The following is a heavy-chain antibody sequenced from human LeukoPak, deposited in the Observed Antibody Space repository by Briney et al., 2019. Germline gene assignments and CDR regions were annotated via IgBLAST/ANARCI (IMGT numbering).Heavy chain of an antibody. V-gene: IGHV4-59*01. J-gene: IGHJ4*02. D-gene: IGHD5-24*01. CDR3: ARKDGDG. CDR1: GVSISSYH. Sequence: SETLSLTCTVSGVSISSYHWTWIRQPPGEGLEWIGHIYNSGSTNYNPSLRGRGTISLDTSKNQVSLKLSSVTAADTAMYYCARKDGDGWGQGTLVTVPS. CDR2: IYNSGST.